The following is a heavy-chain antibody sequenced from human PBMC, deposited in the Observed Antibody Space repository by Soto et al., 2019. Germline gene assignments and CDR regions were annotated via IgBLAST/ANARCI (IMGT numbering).Heavy chain of an antibody. D-gene: IGHD6-13*01. Sequence: SETLSLTCAVYGGSFGGYYWSWIRQPPGKGLEWIGEINHSGSTNYNPSLKSRVTISVDTSKNQFSLKLSSVTAADTAVYYCASSGVAAPGERSNWFDPWGQGTLVTVSS. CDR2: INHSGST. CDR3: ASSGVAAPGERSNWFDP. V-gene: IGHV4-34*01. J-gene: IGHJ5*02. CDR1: GGSFGGYY.